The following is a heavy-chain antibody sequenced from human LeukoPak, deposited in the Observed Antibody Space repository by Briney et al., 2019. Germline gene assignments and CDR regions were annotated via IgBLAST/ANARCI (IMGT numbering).Heavy chain of an antibody. CDR3: ARLTADGRLYFVD. D-gene: IGHD6-13*01. CDR1: GFTVNSNY. J-gene: IGHJ4*02. CDR2: LYNTGNT. Sequence: PGGSLRLSCAASGFTVNSNYLSWVRQAPGKGPEWVSTLYNTGNTYYANSVKGRFSISRDNSKNTLFLQMNSLRAEDTAVYYCARLTADGRLYFVDWGPGTLVTVSS. V-gene: IGHV3-53*01.